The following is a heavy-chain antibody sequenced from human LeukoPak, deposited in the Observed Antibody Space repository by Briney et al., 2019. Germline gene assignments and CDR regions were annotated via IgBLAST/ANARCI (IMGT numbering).Heavy chain of an antibody. J-gene: IGHJ5*02. Sequence: SQTPSLTCAVSGGSISSGGYSWSWIRQPPGKGLEWIGYIYHSGSTNYNPSLKSRVTISVDTSKNQFSLKLSSVTAADTAVYYCARAVIAAAYNWFDPWGQGTLVTVSS. D-gene: IGHD6-13*01. V-gene: IGHV4-30-2*01. CDR2: IYHSGST. CDR1: GGSISSGGYS. CDR3: ARAVIAAAYNWFDP.